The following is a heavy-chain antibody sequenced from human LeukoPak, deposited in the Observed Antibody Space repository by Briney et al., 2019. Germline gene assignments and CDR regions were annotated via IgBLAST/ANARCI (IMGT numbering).Heavy chain of an antibody. D-gene: IGHD3-22*01. CDR3: AKGYYDSTIAFDI. Sequence: GGSLRLSCAASGFTFSGYAMSWVRQAPGKGLEWVSALSGTGITTYYADSVKGRFTISRDNSKNTVYPQMDGLRAEDTAVYYCAKGYYDSTIAFDIWGQGTMVTVSS. V-gene: IGHV3-23*01. J-gene: IGHJ3*02. CDR2: LSGTGITT. CDR1: GFTFSGYA.